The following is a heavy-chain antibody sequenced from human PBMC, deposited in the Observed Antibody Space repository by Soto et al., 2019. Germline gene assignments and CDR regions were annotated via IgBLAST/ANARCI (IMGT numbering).Heavy chain of an antibody. J-gene: IGHJ5*02. CDR2: LYWDDDK. D-gene: IGHD6-13*01. CDR1: GFSLSTSGVG. V-gene: IGHV2-5*02. Sequence: QITLKESGPTVVKPTQTLTLTCTFSGFSLSTSGVGVGWIRQPPGKALEWLALLYWDDDKRYSPSLKTRLTINTDPPRTQVVLTMTNMDPVDTATYYCAFSQEYRGSWVSGWFDPWGQGTLVTVSS. CDR3: AFSQEYRGSWVSGWFDP.